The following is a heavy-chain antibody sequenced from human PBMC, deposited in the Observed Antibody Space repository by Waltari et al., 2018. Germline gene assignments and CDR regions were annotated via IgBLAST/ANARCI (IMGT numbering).Heavy chain of an antibody. CDR2: IFNGGAT. D-gene: IGHD1-26*01. CDR1: GGSIERDY. J-gene: IGHJ4*02. Sequence: QVQLQESGPRLVKPSETLPLTCTVSGGSIERDYWTWVRQTPGKGLGWVGYIFNGGATNDDPALRSRVSISLDVSNRPFSLNLMSLTAADTTVYFCTRSTSSGEQIHFDYWGRGILVTVSS. V-gene: IGHV4-59*01. CDR3: TRSTSSGEQIHFDY.